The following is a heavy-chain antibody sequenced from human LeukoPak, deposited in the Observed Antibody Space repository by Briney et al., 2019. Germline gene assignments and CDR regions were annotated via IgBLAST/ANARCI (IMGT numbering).Heavy chain of an antibody. V-gene: IGHV3-30*02. CDR3: AKHDSSSYF. Sequence: GGSLRLSCAASGFIFSTYGMHWVRQAPGKGLEWVAFMRSDGSDKYYADSVKGRFTISRDNSKNTLYLQMNSLRAEDTAVYYCAKHDSSSYFWGQGALVTVSS. CDR2: MRSDGSDK. CDR1: GFIFSTYG. J-gene: IGHJ4*02. D-gene: IGHD3-22*01.